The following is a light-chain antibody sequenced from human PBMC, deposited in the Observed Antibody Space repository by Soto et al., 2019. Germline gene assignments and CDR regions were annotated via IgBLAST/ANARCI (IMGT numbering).Light chain of an antibody. V-gene: IGLV3-21*04. CDR1: IIGSKS. CDR3: QVWDSSSDHVV. CDR2: YDS. J-gene: IGLJ2*01. Sequence: SYELTQPPSLSVAPGKTARITCGGNIIGSKSVHWYQQKPGQAPVLVIYYDSDRPSGIPERFSGSNSGNTATLTISRVEAGDEADYYCQVWDSSSDHVVFGGGTKLTVL.